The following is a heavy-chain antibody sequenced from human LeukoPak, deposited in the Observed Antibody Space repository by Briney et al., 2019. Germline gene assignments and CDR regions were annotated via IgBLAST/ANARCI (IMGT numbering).Heavy chain of an antibody. J-gene: IGHJ5*02. CDR1: GYSISSGYY. V-gene: IGHV4-38-2*01. CDR2: IYYSGST. D-gene: IGHD2-2*01. CDR3: ARHLTRTRYIVVVPVYWFDP. Sequence: PSETLSLTCAVSGYSISSGYYWGWIRQPPGKGLEWIGSIYYSGSTYYNPSLKSRVTISVDTSKNQFSLKLSSVTAADTAVYYCARHLTRTRYIVVVPVYWFDPWGQGTLVTVSS.